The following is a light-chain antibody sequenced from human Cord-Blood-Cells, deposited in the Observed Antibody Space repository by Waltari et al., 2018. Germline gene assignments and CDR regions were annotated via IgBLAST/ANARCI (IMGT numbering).Light chain of an antibody. Sequence: QSVLTQPPSASGTPGQRVTISCSGSSSNIGSNYVYWYHQLPGTAPKLLIDRNNHRPSGVPDRFSGSKSGTAASLAISGLRSEDEADYYCAAWDDSLSGWVFGGGTKLTVL. V-gene: IGLV1-47*01. CDR3: AAWDDSLSGWV. J-gene: IGLJ3*02. CDR1: SSNIGSNY. CDR2: RNN.